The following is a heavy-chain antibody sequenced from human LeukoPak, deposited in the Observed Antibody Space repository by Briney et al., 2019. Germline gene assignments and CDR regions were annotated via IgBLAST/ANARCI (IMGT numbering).Heavy chain of an antibody. CDR3: AKAGEAVAGPFDY. D-gene: IGHD6-19*01. V-gene: IGHV3-23*01. Sequence: GGSLRLSCAASGLTFSSYAMRWVRQAPGKGLEWVSTISGSGGSTYYADSVKGRFTISRDNSKNTLYLQMNSLRVEDTAVYYCAKAGEAVAGPFDYWGQGTLVTVSS. CDR1: GLTFSSYA. CDR2: ISGSGGST. J-gene: IGHJ4*02.